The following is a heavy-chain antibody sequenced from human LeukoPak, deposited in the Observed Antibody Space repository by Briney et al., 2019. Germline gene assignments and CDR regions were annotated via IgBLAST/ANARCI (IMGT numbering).Heavy chain of an antibody. D-gene: IGHD6-13*01. V-gene: IGHV1-69*04. CDR3: ARRAADDYNWFDP. CDR1: GGTFSSYA. CDR2: IIPIFGIA. Sequence: ASVKVSCTASGGTFSSYAISWVRQAPGQGFEWMGRIIPIFGIANYAQKFQGRVTITADKSTSTAYMELSSLRSEDTAVYYCARRAADDYNWFDPWGQGTLVTVSS. J-gene: IGHJ5*02.